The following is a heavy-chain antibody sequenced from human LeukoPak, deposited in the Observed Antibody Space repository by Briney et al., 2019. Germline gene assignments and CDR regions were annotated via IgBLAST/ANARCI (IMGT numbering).Heavy chain of an antibody. CDR1: GGSISSYY. V-gene: IGHV4-59*12. J-gene: IGHJ4*02. CDR3: ARGRRKLLRFLEWFRFDY. CDR2: IYYSGST. Sequence: SETLSLTCTVSGGSISSYYWSWIRQPPGKGLEWIGYIYYSGSTNYNPSLKSRVTISLDTSKNQFSLKLSSVTAADTAVYYCARGRRKLLRFLEWFRFDYWGQGTLVTVSS. D-gene: IGHD3-3*01.